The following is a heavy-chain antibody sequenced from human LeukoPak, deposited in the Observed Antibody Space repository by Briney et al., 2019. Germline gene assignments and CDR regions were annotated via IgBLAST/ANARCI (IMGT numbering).Heavy chain of an antibody. CDR3: ARVGISGTYSEGIEYYFDY. Sequence: PSQTLSLTCTVSGGSISSGDYYWGWIRQHPGKGLEWIGFVYYSGITYYNPSLKSRVTLSVDTSENHFSLKLNSLTAADTAVYYCARVGISGTYSEGIEYYFDYWGQGTLVTVSS. V-gene: IGHV4-31*03. D-gene: IGHD1-26*01. CDR1: GGSISSGDYY. J-gene: IGHJ4*02. CDR2: VYYSGIT.